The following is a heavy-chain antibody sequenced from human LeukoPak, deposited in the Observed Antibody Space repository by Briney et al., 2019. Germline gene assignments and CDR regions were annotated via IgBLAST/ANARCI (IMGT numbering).Heavy chain of an antibody. CDR3: ARDFRLTNGGY. Sequence: GRSLRLSCAASGFTLSSYAMHWVRQAPGKGLEWVAVISYDGSNKYYADSVKGRFTISRDNSKNTLYLQMNSLRAEDTAVYYCARDFRLTNGGYWGQGTLVTVSS. J-gene: IGHJ4*02. CDR2: ISYDGSNK. D-gene: IGHD3-9*01. CDR1: GFTLSSYA. V-gene: IGHV3-30*04.